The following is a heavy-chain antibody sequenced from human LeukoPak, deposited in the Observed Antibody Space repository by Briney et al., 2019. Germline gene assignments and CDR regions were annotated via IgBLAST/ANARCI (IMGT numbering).Heavy chain of an antibody. D-gene: IGHD3-22*01. CDR3: AGMYYYDSSGYGLGN. V-gene: IGHV4-39*07. CDR2: IYYSGST. J-gene: IGHJ4*02. CDR1: GGSISSSSYY. Sequence: PSETLSLTCTVSGGSISSSSYYWGWIRQPPGKGLEWIGSIYYSGSTYYNPSLKSRVTISVDTSKNQFSLKLSSVTAADTAVYYCAGMYYYDSSGYGLGNWGQGTLVTVSS.